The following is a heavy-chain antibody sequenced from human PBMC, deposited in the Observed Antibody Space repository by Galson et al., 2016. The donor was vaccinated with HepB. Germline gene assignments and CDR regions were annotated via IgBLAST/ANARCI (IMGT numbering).Heavy chain of an antibody. V-gene: IGHV3-48*03. Sequence: SLRLSCAASGFTFSRYEMNWVRQAPGKGLEWVSYISSSGTTIYYADSVKGRFTISRDNAKNSLYLQMNSLRDEDTAVYFCARVLFGSGSHWCLDVWGQGTTVTVSS. CDR3: ARVLFGSGSHWCLDV. CDR1: GFTFSRYE. CDR2: ISSSGTTI. J-gene: IGHJ6*02. D-gene: IGHD3-10*01.